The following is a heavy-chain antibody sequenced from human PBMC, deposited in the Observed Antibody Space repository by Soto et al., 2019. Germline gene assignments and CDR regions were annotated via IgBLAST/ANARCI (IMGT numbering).Heavy chain of an antibody. Sequence: GGSLRLSCAASGFTFSSYSMNWVRQAPGKGLEWVSSISSSSSYIYYADSVKGRFTISRDNAKNSLYLQMNSLRAEDTAVYYCARDHSSSWPTNPWGQGTLVTVSS. V-gene: IGHV3-21*01. CDR1: GFTFSSYS. D-gene: IGHD6-13*01. CDR2: ISSSSSYI. CDR3: ARDHSSSWPTNP. J-gene: IGHJ5*02.